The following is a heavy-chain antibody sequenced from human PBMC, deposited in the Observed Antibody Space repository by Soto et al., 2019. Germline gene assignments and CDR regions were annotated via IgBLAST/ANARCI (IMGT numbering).Heavy chain of an antibody. D-gene: IGHD3-22*01. J-gene: IGHJ4*01. CDR3: SRHGYYYEGRGDSEEN. CDR1: GFTFSGSA. CDR2: IKDKANNYAT. V-gene: IGHV3-73*01. Sequence: QPGGSLRLSCAASGFTFSGSAIHWVRQASGKGLEWVGRIKDKANNYATVYAASVRGRFTISRDDSKNTAYLEMNSLTTEDTAVYYCSRHGYYYEGRGDSEENWGQGTLVTVSS.